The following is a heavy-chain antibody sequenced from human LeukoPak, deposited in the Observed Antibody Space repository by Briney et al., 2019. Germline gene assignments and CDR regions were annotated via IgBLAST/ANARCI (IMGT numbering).Heavy chain of an antibody. J-gene: IGHJ6*02. D-gene: IGHD6-13*01. CDR3: ATQGVIAAADIPDGMDV. Sequence: ASVKVSCKASGYTFTSYAMNWVRQAPGQGLEWMGWINTNTGNPTYAQGFTGRFVFSLDTSVSTAYLQISSLKAEDTAVYYCATQGVIAAADIPDGMDVWGQGTTVTVSS. CDR1: GYTFTSYA. CDR2: INTNTGNP. V-gene: IGHV7-4-1*02.